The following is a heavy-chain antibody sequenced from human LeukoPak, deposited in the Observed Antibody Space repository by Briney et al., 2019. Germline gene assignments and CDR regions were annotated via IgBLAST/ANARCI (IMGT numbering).Heavy chain of an antibody. Sequence: ASVKVSCKASGYTFTSYGISWVRQAPGQGLEWMGWISAYNGNTNYAQKLQGRVTMTTDTSTSTAYMELRSLRSDDTAVYYCARDRGIVVVPAAMSSYDYYYYYYGMDVWGQGTTVTVSS. J-gene: IGHJ6*02. CDR2: ISAYNGNT. D-gene: IGHD2-2*01. V-gene: IGHV1-18*01. CDR1: GYTFTSYG. CDR3: ARDRGIVVVPAAMSSYDYYYYYYGMDV.